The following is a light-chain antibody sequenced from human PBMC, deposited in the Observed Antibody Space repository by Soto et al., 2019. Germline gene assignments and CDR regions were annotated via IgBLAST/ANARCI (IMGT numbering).Light chain of an antibody. Sequence: DIVMTQSPDSLTVSLGERATINCKSSQSVLYSSNNKNYLAWYQQKPGQPPKLLIYWASTRESGVPDRFSGSGSGTDFTLTISSLQAEDVAVYYCQQYYITPRTFGQGTQLEIK. CDR1: QSVLYSSNNKNY. CDR3: QQYYITPRT. V-gene: IGKV4-1*01. CDR2: WAS. J-gene: IGKJ2*01.